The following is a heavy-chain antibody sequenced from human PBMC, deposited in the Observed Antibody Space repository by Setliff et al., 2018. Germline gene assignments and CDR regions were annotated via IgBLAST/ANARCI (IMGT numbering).Heavy chain of an antibody. CDR3: ARSGYYSIDAFDI. Sequence: PSETLSLTCAVSGYSISSDYYWGWIRQPPGKGLEWIGYIYYSGSTNYTPSLKSRVTLSVGTSRNHFSLKLNSVTAADTAVYYCARSGYYSIDAFDIWGQGTMVTVSS. V-gene: IGHV4-38-2*01. J-gene: IGHJ3*02. CDR2: IYYSGST. CDR1: GYSISSDYY. D-gene: IGHD3-22*01.